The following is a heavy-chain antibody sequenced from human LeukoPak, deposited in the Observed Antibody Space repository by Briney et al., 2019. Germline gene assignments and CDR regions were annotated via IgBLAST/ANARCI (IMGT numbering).Heavy chain of an antibody. D-gene: IGHD1-1*01. Sequence: SQTLSLTCAISGDNVSSNSAAWNWIRQSPSRGLEWLGRTYYRSKWYNDYAISVRSRITINPDTSKNQFSLQLNSVTPEDTAVYYCARHLSSFCNCPNNWIDPWGQGTLVTVSS. V-gene: IGHV6-1*01. CDR1: GDNVSSNSAA. CDR3: ARHLSSFCNCPNNWIDP. J-gene: IGHJ5*02. CDR2: TYYRSKWYN.